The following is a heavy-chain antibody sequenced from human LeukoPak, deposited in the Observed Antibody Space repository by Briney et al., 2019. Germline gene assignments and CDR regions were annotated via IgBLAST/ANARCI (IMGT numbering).Heavy chain of an antibody. CDR2: IWYDGSNK. CDR3: GRVYCGGNCYSPPLPDY. CDR1: GFTFSSYG. V-gene: IGHV3-33*01. D-gene: IGHD2-21*02. Sequence: PGGSLRLSCAASGFTFSSYGMQWVRQAPGKGLDWVAGIWYDGSNKNYADSVRGRFTISRDNSKDTLFLQMDSLRAEDTAVYYCGRVYCGGNCYSPPLPDYWGRGTLVTVSA. J-gene: IGHJ4*02.